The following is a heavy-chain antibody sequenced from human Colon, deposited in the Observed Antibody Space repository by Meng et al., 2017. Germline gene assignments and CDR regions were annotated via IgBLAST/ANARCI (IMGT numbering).Heavy chain of an antibody. J-gene: IGHJ4*02. CDR3: AKYDRPPYCFEY. V-gene: IGHV4-59*01. CDR1: GGCISGNY. D-gene: IGHD2-15*01. CDR2: IYYTGST. Sequence: QVQRQWPGPGLVKPSETLSLTCTVSGGCISGNYWSWIRQSPGRGLEWIAYIYYTGSTNYNPSFKSRATISVDTSKNQFSLNLASVTAADTAVYYCAKYDRPPYCFEYWGQGTLVTVSS.